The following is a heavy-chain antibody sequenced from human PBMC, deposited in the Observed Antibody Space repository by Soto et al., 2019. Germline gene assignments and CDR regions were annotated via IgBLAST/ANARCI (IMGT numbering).Heavy chain of an antibody. J-gene: IGHJ4*02. Sequence: PSETLSLTCAVYGGSFSGYYWSWIRQPPGKGLEWIGEINHSGSTNYNPSLKSRVTISVDTSKNQFSLKLSSVTAADTAVYYCARIVHPSYHYDSSGSPEFDYWGQGTLVTVSS. CDR2: INHSGST. CDR1: GGSFSGYY. V-gene: IGHV4-34*01. CDR3: ARIVHPSYHYDSSGSPEFDY. D-gene: IGHD3-22*01.